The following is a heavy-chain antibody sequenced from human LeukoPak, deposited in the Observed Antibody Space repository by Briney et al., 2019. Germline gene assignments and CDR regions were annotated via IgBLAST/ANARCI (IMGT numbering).Heavy chain of an antibody. CDR1: GFTFTDYV. J-gene: IGHJ4*02. CDR2: ISYDGNKK. Sequence: GGSLRLSCAASGFTFTDYVMHWVRQAPGKGLEWVAVISYDGNKKYYSDSVKGRFTISRDNFMNTLFLQMNSLRVEDTAVYYCARDPYDSSGYWTLDYWGQGTLVTVSS. V-gene: IGHV3-30*04. D-gene: IGHD3-22*01. CDR3: ARDPYDSSGYWTLDY.